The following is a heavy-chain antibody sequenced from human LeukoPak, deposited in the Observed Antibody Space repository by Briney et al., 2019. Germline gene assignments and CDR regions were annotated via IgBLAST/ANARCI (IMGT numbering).Heavy chain of an antibody. CDR1: GYSFTTYW. CDR3: ARGGIKYGSSWSY. CDR2: IYPADSTA. J-gene: IGHJ4*02. V-gene: IGHV5-51*01. D-gene: IGHD6-13*01. Sequence: GESLKISCKASGYSFTTYWIGWVRQMPGKGLEWMGIIYPADSTAHYSPSFQGQVTIPVDKSINTAYLQWSRLKASDTAMYYCARGGIKYGSSWSYWGQGTLVTVSS.